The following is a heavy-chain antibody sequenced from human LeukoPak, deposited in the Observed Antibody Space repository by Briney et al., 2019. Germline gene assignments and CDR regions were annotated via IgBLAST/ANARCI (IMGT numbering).Heavy chain of an antibody. CDR3: ATEPYYYDSSGSPRGYDAFDI. D-gene: IGHD3-22*01. Sequence: SETLSLTCTVSGGSISSGGYYWSWIRQHPGKGLEWIGYIYYSGSTYYNPSLKSRVTISVDTSKNQFSLKLSSVTAADMAVYYCATEPYYYDSSGSPRGYDAFDIWGQGTMVTVSS. CDR1: GGSISSGGYY. V-gene: IGHV4-31*03. CDR2: IYYSGST. J-gene: IGHJ3*02.